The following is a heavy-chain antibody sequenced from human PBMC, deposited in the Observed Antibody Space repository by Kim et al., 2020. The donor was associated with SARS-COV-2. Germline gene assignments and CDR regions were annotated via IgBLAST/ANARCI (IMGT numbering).Heavy chain of an antibody. J-gene: IGHJ4*02. CDR2: ISGSGGST. CDR3: AKGDDILTGYYYFDY. V-gene: IGHV3-23*01. Sequence: GGSLRLSCAASGFTFSSYAMSWVRQAPGKGLEWVLAISGSGGSTYYADSVKGRFTISRDNSKNTLYLQMNSLRAEDTAVYYCAKGDDILTGYYYFDYWGQGTLVTVSS. D-gene: IGHD3-9*01. CDR1: GFTFSSYA.